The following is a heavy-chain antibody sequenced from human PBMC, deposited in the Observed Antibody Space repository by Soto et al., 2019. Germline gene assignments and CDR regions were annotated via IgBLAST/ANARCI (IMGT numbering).Heavy chain of an antibody. D-gene: IGHD2-8*01. V-gene: IGHV3-23*01. CDR1: GFSFSSLA. CDR2: ISGRGVDT. J-gene: IGHJ5*02. Sequence: GGSLRLSCAASGFSFSSLAMSWVRQAPGKGLEWVSSISGRGVDTLYADSVKGRFTISRDNSRNTLYLQVNSLRAEDTAVYYCAKDGCPDGICYVRDHWFDPWGQGAQVTVSS. CDR3: AKDGCPDGICYVRDHWFDP.